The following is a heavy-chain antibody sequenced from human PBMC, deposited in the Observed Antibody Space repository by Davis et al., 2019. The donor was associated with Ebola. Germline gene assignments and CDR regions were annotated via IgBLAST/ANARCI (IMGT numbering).Heavy chain of an antibody. D-gene: IGHD2-8*02. CDR2: FRGSDGNT. Sequence: GESLKISCAASGFSLSTYVVFWVRQAPGKGLEWVSSFRGSDGNTYYADSVKGRFTISRDSSKNILYLQMNSLRAEDTAVYYCARDPYWWGQGTLVTVSS. CDR3: ARDPYW. J-gene: IGHJ4*02. CDR1: GFSLSTYV. V-gene: IGHV3-23*01.